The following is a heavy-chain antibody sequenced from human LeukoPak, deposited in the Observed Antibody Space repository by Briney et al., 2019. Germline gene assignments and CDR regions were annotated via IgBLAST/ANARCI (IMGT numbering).Heavy chain of an antibody. D-gene: IGHD3-10*01. CDR1: GYTFTSYD. CDR3: VLMVRGVIIKDY. Sequence: ASVKVSCKASGYTFTSYDINWARLATGQGLEWMGWMNPNSGNTGYAQKFQGRVTMTRNTSISTAYMELSSLRSEDTAVYYCVLMVRGVIIKDYWGQGTLVTVSS. V-gene: IGHV1-8*01. J-gene: IGHJ4*02. CDR2: MNPNSGNT.